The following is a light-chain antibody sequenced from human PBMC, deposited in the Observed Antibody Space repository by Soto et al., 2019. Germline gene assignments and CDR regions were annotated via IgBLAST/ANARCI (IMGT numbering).Light chain of an antibody. J-gene: IGKJ1*01. CDR3: QQYNTYWT. Sequence: EIVLAQSPATLSLSPGERATLSCRANQSVGNYLAWYQQKPGQAPRLLIYGASSRATGIPNRFSGSGSGTEFTLTITGLQPDDFATYYCQQYNTYWTFGQGTKVDIK. V-gene: IGKV3-11*01. CDR1: QSVGNY. CDR2: GAS.